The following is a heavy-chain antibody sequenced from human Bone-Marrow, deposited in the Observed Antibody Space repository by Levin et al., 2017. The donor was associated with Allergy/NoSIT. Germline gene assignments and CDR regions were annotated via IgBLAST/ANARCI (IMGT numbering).Heavy chain of an antibody. Sequence: GGSLRLSCAASGFTFDDYGMSWVRQAPGKGLEWVSGINWNGGSTGYADSVKGRFTISRDNAKNSLYLQMNSLRAEDTALYYWARYSGYDMNEGYFDYWGQGTLVTVSS. CDR3: ARYSGYDMNEGYFDY. CDR2: INWNGGST. D-gene: IGHD5-12*01. V-gene: IGHV3-20*04. J-gene: IGHJ4*02. CDR1: GFTFDDYG.